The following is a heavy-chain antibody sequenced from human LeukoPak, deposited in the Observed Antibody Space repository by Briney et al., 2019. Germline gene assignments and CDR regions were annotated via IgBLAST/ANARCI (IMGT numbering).Heavy chain of an antibody. V-gene: IGHV3-23*01. CDR1: GFTFSSYA. CDR2: ISGSRGST. D-gene: IGHD5-24*01. CDR3: ASQRWLQSSFDY. Sequence: GGSLRLSCAASGFTFSSYAMSWVRQAPGKGLEWVSAISGSRGSTYNADSVKGRFTISRDNSKNTLYLQMNSLRAEDTAVYYCASQRWLQSSFDYWGQGTLVTVSS. J-gene: IGHJ4*02.